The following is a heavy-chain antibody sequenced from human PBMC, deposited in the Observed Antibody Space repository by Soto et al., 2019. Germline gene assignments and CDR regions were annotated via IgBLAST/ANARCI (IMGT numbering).Heavy chain of an antibody. CDR2: ISSSSSYI. J-gene: IGHJ6*02. Sequence: GWSLRLSCAASGFTFSSYSMNWVRQAPGKGLEWVSSISSSSSYIYYADSVKGRFTISRDNAKNSLYLQMNSPRAEDTAVYYCARDRSATVTTYYYYYGMDVWGQGTTVTVS. D-gene: IGHD4-4*01. CDR3: ARDRSATVTTYYYYYGMDV. V-gene: IGHV3-21*01. CDR1: GFTFSSYS.